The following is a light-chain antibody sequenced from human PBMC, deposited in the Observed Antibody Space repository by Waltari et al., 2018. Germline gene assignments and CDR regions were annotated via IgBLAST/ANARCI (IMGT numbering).Light chain of an antibody. V-gene: IGKV1-39*01. J-gene: IGKJ3*01. CDR1: QSINSH. CDR3: QQSYNAPP. CDR2: AAS. Sequence: DIQMAQSPSSLSASVGDRITITCQSNQSINSHLKSYQHKSGKAPKLLNYAASSLQSGVPSRFSGGGSGTDFTITISSLQPEDFATYYYQQSYNAPPFGPGTKVDIK.